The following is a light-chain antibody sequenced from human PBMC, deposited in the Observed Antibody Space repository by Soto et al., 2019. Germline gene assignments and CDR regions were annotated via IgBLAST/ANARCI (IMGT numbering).Light chain of an antibody. Sequence: DIVMTQSPDSLAVSLGERATINCKSSQSVLYSSNNKNYSAWYQQKPGQPPKLLIYWASTRESGVPDRFSGSGSGTDFTLTISSLQAEDVAVYYCQQYYSTPTWTFGQGTKVEI. V-gene: IGKV4-1*01. CDR2: WAS. CDR1: QSVLYSSNNKNY. CDR3: QQYYSTPTWT. J-gene: IGKJ1*01.